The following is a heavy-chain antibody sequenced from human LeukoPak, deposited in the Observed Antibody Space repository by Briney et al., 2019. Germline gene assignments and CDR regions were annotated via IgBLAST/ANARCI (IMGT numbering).Heavy chain of an antibody. CDR2: FDPEDGET. CDR3: ATPELLYSGSFALDY. V-gene: IGHV1-24*01. D-gene: IGHD1-26*01. CDR1: GYTLTELS. J-gene: IGHJ4*02. Sequence: ASVKVSCKVSGYTLTELSMHWVRQAPGKGLEWMGGFDPEDGETVYAQKFQGRVTMTEDTSTDTAYMELSSLRSEDTAVYYCATPELLYSGSFALDYWGQGTLVTVSS.